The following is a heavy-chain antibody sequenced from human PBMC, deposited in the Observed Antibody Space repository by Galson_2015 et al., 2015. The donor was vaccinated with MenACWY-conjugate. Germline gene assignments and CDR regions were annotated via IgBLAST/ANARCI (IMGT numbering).Heavy chain of an antibody. CDR2: IYHSGST. J-gene: IGHJ4*02. D-gene: IGHD6-13*01. CDR1: GGSISSSNW. V-gene: IGHV4-4*02. Sequence: TLSLTCAVSGGSISSSNWWSWVRQPPGKGLEWIGEIYHSGSTNYNPSLKSRVTISVDKSKNQFSLKLSSVTAADTAVYYCARGPRIAAAGTDFDYWGQGTLVTVSS. CDR3: ARGPRIAAAGTDFDY.